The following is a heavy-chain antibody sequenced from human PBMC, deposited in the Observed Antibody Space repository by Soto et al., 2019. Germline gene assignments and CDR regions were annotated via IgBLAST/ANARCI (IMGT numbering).Heavy chain of an antibody. Sequence: SSETLSLTCTVSGGSISSYYWGWIRQPPGKGLEWIGSIYYRGNAYYNPSLQTRVTISLDKSRSQFSLKLNSVAAADSAVYFCARLEGLATISYYFDFWGPGALVTVPQ. CDR3: ARLEGLATISYYFDF. CDR1: GGSISSYY. J-gene: IGHJ4*02. D-gene: IGHD3-9*01. CDR2: IYYRGNA. V-gene: IGHV4-39*01.